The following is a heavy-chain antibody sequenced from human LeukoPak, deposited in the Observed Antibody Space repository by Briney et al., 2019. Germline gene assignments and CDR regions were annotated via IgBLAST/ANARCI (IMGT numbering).Heavy chain of an antibody. Sequence: GGSLILSCAASGFTFSSYWMSWVRQAPGKGLEWVANIKQDGSEKYYVDSVKGRFTISRDNAKNSLYLQMNSLRAEDTAVYYCARDVLDYYDSSGYSDYFDYWGQGTLVTVSS. CDR3: ARDVLDYYDSSGYSDYFDY. CDR2: IKQDGSEK. V-gene: IGHV3-7*03. D-gene: IGHD3-22*01. CDR1: GFTFSSYW. J-gene: IGHJ4*02.